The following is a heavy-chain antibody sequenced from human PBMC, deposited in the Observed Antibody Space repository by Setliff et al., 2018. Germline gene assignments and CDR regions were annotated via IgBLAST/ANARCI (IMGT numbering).Heavy chain of an antibody. V-gene: IGHV3-21*01. CDR1: GFTFSSYS. J-gene: IGHJ5*01. CDR3: ARSPGWIPWFDS. D-gene: IGHD5-18*01. Sequence: GGSLRLSCAASGFTFSSYSLNWVRQAPGKGLEWVSSISYNSVYIYYADSMKGRFTISRDNAKTSLYLQMDSLRVEDTAVYFCARSPGWIPWFDSWSQGTLVTVSS. CDR2: ISYNSVYI.